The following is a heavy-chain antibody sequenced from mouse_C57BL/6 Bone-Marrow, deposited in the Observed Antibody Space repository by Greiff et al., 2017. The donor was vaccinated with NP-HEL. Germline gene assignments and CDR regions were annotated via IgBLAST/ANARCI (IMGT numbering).Heavy chain of an antibody. V-gene: IGHV1-50*01. Sequence: QVQLQQPGAELVKPGASVKLSCKASGYTFTSYWMQWVKQRPGQGLEWIGEIDPSDSYTNYNQKFKGKATLTVDTSSSTAYMQLSSLTSEDSAVYYCARKDYYGSSYPAWFAYWGQGTLVTVSA. D-gene: IGHD1-1*01. CDR3: ARKDYYGSSYPAWFAY. CDR1: GYTFTSYW. CDR2: IDPSDSYT. J-gene: IGHJ3*01.